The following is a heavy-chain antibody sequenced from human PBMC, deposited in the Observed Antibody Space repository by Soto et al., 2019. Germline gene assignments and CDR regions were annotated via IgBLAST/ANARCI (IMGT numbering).Heavy chain of an antibody. CDR1: GFTFSRYS. J-gene: IGHJ4*02. CDR3: AKGGATYGLLTHDY. D-gene: IGHD3-9*01. CDR2: ISFSGGTT. V-gene: IGHV3-48*02. Sequence: EVQLVESGGGLVQPGGSLRLSCVASGFTFSRYSMNWVRQAPGQGLEWLSHISFSGGTTYYADSVKGRFTVSRDNAKNSLYLQMNGLRDEDMAVYYCAKGGATYGLLTHDYWGQGTLVTVSS.